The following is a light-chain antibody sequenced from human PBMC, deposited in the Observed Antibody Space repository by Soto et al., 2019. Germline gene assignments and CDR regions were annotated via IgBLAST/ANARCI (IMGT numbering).Light chain of an antibody. J-gene: IGKJ3*01. CDR2: WAS. CDR1: QNVLYSSNNKNY. CDR3: QQYYTTPVT. V-gene: IGKV4-1*01. Sequence: DIVMTQSPDSLAVSLGERATINCKSSQNVLYSSNNKNYLAWYQQKPGQPPKLLIYWASTRESGVPDRFSGRGSGTDFTLTISSLQAEDVALYDCQQYYTTPVTFGPGTKVDIK.